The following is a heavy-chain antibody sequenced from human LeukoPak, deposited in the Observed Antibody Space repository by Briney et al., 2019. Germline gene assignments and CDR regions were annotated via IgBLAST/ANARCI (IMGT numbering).Heavy chain of an antibody. D-gene: IGHD5-18*01. CDR1: GYTFTGYY. J-gene: IGHJ4*02. CDR3: STRRGYNFGSDS. V-gene: IGHV1-2*02. CDR2: INPNSGDT. Sequence: AASVKVSCEASGYTFTGYYMHWVRQAPGQGLEWMGWINPNSGDTSYAQKFQGRVTMTRDTSITTAFMELSTLKSDDTAVYYCSTRRGYNFGSDSWGQGTLVTVFS.